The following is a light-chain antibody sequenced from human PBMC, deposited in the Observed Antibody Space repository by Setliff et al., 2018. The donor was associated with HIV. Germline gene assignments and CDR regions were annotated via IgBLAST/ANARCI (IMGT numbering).Light chain of an antibody. Sequence: QSALTQPASVSGSPGQSITISCTGASSDVGGYNYVSWYQRHPGKAPKLMIYEVINRPSGVSNRFSASKSGNTASLTISGLQAEDEADYYCSSFTSSGTYVFGTGTKVTVL. CDR3: SSFTSSGTYV. J-gene: IGLJ1*01. CDR2: EVI. V-gene: IGLV2-14*01. CDR1: SSDVGGYNY.